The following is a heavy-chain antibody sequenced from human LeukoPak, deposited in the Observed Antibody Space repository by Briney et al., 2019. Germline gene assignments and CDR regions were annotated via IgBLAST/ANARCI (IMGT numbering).Heavy chain of an antibody. V-gene: IGHV3-23*01. CDR3: AKDQLDRYYGSGSYWNY. J-gene: IGHJ4*02. D-gene: IGHD3-10*01. Sequence: GGSLRLSCAASGLTFSDAWMTWVRQAPGKGLEWVSSISGSGGSTYYADSVKGRFTVSRDNSKNTLYLQMNSLRAEDTAVYYCAKDQLDRYYGSGSYWNYWGQGTLVTVSS. CDR1: GLTFSDAW. CDR2: ISGSGGST.